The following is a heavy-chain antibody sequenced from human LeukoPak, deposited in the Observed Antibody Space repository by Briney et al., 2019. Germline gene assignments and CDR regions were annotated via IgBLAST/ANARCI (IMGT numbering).Heavy chain of an antibody. CDR2: ISSSGSTI. V-gene: IGHV3-11*01. CDR3: ARHYDSSGYYPSGVDY. Sequence: PGGSLRLSCAASGFTFSDYYMSWIRQAPGKGLEWVSYISSSGSTIYYADSVKGRFTISRDSAKNSLYLQMNSLRAEDTAVYYCARHYDSSGYYPSGVDYWGQGTLVTVSS. D-gene: IGHD3-22*01. CDR1: GFTFSDYY. J-gene: IGHJ4*02.